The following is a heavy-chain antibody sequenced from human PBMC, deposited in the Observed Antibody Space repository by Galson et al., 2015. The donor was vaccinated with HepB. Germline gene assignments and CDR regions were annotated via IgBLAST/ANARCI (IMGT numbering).Heavy chain of an antibody. CDR1: GFTFRSYP. J-gene: IGHJ4*02. V-gene: IGHV3-30-3*01. CDR2: ISHDGSNE. CDR3: ARFHRGFVTGTMPVTFDY. Sequence: SLRLSCAASGFTFRSYPIYWVRQAPGKMLEWVALISHDGSNEYYADSVKGRFTISRDNSKNTLYLQMNSLRAEDTAVHYCARFHRGFVTGTMPVTFDYWGEGTLVTVYS. D-gene: IGHD1-7*01.